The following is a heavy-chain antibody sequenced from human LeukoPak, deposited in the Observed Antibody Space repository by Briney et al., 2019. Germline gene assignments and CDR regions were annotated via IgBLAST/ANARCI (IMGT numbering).Heavy chain of an antibody. V-gene: IGHV1-69*04. CDR3: AREPEWIQPPEGAFDI. J-gene: IGHJ3*02. Sequence: SVKVSCKASGGTFSSYAISWVRQAPGQGLEWMGRIIPILGIGNSAQKFQGRVTITTDESTSTAYMELSSLRSEDTAVYYCAREPEWIQPPEGAFDIWGRGTMVTVSS. CDR1: GGTFSSYA. D-gene: IGHD5-18*01. CDR2: IIPILGIG.